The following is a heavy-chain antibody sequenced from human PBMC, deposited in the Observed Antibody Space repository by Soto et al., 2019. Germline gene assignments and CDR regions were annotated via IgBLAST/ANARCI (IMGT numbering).Heavy chain of an antibody. CDR2: ISAHNGDT. J-gene: IGHJ4*02. CDR1: GYSFATYG. CDR3: ATEPIYYNDGSGYYPLGH. V-gene: IGHV1-18*04. Sequence: QVQLVQSGAEVKKPGASVKVSCKASGYSFATYGFTWVRQAPGQGLECVGWISAHNGDTHYSQKFQCRVTLNTDTSTNTGYMELSSVTSDDTAVYFCATEPIYYNDGSGYYPLGHWGQGTLGTVSS. D-gene: IGHD3-22*01.